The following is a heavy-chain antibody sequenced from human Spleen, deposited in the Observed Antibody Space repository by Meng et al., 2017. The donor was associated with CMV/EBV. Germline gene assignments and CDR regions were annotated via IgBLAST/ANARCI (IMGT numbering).Heavy chain of an antibody. Sequence: GESLKISCAASGFTFNNYAMIWVRQAPGKGLEWVSVIYSGGSSTYYADSVKGRFTISRDNSKNTLYLQMNSLRAEDTAIYYCAKGDYSNYGWCWGYWGQGTLVTVSS. CDR3: AKGDYSNYGWCWGY. J-gene: IGHJ4*02. CDR2: IYSGGSST. V-gene: IGHV3-23*03. CDR1: GFTFNNYA. D-gene: IGHD4-11*01.